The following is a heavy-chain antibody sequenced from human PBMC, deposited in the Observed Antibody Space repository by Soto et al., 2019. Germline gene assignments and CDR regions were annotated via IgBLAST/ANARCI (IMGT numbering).Heavy chain of an antibody. Sequence: GESLRLSCAASGFIFSSFGMHWVRQAPGKGLEWVAHIWYDGSNTYYADSVKGRFTISRDNSRNTLYLQMNSLRAEDTAVYHCVRDLLGSGGHFDYWGQGTPVTVSS. J-gene: IGHJ4*02. CDR2: IWYDGSNT. CDR1: GFIFSSFG. D-gene: IGHD7-27*01. CDR3: VRDLLGSGGHFDY. V-gene: IGHV3-33*01.